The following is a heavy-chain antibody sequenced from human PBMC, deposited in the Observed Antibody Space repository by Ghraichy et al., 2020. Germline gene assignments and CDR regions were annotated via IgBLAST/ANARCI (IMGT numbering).Heavy chain of an antibody. CDR1: GDSITNYY. J-gene: IGHJ4*02. V-gene: IGHV4-59*01. CDR3: AREGSGWSLQY. CDR2: VSYSGST. Sequence: ESLNISCTVSGDSITNYYWSWIRQPPGTGLEWIGYVSYSGSTSYNPSLESRVTISVDTSKNQFSLKLTSLTAADTAVYYCAREGSGWSLQYWGQGTQVTVSS. D-gene: IGHD6-19*01.